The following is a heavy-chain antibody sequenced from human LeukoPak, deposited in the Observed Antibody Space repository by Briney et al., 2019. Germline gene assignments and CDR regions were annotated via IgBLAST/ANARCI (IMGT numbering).Heavy chain of an antibody. Sequence: PETLSLTCTVSGGSISSYYWSWLRQPPGKRLEWTGYIYYSGSTNYNPSLKSRVTISVDTSKNQFSLKLSSVTAADTAVYYCAGENGYGYHRFDPWGQGTLVTVSS. CDR2: IYYSGST. J-gene: IGHJ5*02. D-gene: IGHD5-12*01. CDR3: AGENGYGYHRFDP. V-gene: IGHV4-59*01. CDR1: GGSISSYY.